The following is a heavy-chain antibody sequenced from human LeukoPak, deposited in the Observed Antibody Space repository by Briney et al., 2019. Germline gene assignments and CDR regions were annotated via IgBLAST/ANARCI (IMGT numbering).Heavy chain of an antibody. D-gene: IGHD3-10*01. CDR2: INHSGST. CDR1: XXXFSXYY. J-gene: IGHJ5*02. CDR3: ARGRRVRGVTYNWFXP. Sequence: PSEXXXLXXXXXXXXFSXYYWXWIRQPPGKGLEWIGEINHSGSTNYNPSLKSRVTISVDTSKNQFSLKLSSVTAADTAVYYCARGRRVRGVTYNWFXPXGXXT. V-gene: IGHV4-34*01.